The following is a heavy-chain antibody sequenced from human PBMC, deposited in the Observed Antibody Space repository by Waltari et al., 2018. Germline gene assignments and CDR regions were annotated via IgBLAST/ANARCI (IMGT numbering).Heavy chain of an antibody. CDR2: VAHSGGA. D-gene: IGHD2-21*01. J-gene: IGHJ4*02. CDR1: GGPLNGYY. Sequence: QVQLQQRGAGLLKPSETLSLTCDVSGGPLNGYYWSWIRQSPGKGLEWIGEVAHSGGANYSPSLKSRGTRALDTSKKQCSLALPSVTAADTAGYYCARDARDWESVANAYFDSWGQGTLVAVSS. CDR3: ARDARDWESVANAYFDS. V-gene: IGHV4-34*02.